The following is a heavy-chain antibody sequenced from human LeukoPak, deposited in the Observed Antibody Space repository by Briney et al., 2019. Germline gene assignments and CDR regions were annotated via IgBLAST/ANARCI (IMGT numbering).Heavy chain of an antibody. D-gene: IGHD6-19*01. CDR2: ISYDGSNK. Sequence: PGGSLRLSCAASGFTFSNYPLHWVRQAPGKGLEWVAVISYDGSNKYYADSVKGRFTISRDNSKNTLYLQMNSLRAEDTAVYYCARADAVAGKGAEYFQHWGQGTLVTVSS. CDR1: GFTFSNYP. J-gene: IGHJ1*01. CDR3: ARADAVAGKGAEYFQH. V-gene: IGHV3-30-3*01.